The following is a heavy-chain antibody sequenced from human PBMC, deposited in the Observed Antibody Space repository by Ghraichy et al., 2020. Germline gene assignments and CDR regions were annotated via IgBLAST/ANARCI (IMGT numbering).Heavy chain of an antibody. V-gene: IGHV3-23*01. CDR3: AKSGRFREKPIEI. Sequence: GESLNISCAASGFTLYTFSTYAMSWVRQTPEKGLQWVSEIDGGGSTTKYADSVMGRFTVSRDNSKNTLYLEMNNLRLEDTAGYYCAKSGRFREKPIEIWGQGTLVTVSS. J-gene: IGHJ4*02. D-gene: IGHD2-21*01. CDR1: GFTLYTFSTYA. CDR2: IDGGGSTT.